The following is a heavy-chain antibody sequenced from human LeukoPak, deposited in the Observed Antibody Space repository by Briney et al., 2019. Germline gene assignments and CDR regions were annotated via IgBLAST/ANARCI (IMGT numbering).Heavy chain of an antibody. Sequence: SETLSLTCTVSGGSISSYYWSWIRQPPGKGLEWIGYIYYSGSTNYNPSLKSRVTISVDTSKNQFSLKLSSVTAADTAVYYCARCVYYYGSGSYYPDYYYYMDVWGKGTTVTISS. CDR2: IYYSGST. D-gene: IGHD3-10*01. CDR1: GGSISSYY. J-gene: IGHJ6*03. V-gene: IGHV4-59*01. CDR3: ARCVYYYGSGSYYPDYYYYMDV.